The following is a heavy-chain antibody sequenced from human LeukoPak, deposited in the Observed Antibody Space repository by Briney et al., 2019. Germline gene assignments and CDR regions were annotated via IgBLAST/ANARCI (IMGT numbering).Heavy chain of an antibody. Sequence: GGSLRFSCAASGFTFSSYGMNWVRQAPGKGLEWLAYISSSSSTISYADSVKGRFTISRDNAKNSLYLQMVSLRAEDTAVYYCARLRGYSYGYGDYWGQGTLVTVSS. CDR2: ISSSSSTI. V-gene: IGHV3-48*04. CDR3: ARLRGYSYGYGDY. D-gene: IGHD5-18*01. J-gene: IGHJ4*02. CDR1: GFTFSSYG.